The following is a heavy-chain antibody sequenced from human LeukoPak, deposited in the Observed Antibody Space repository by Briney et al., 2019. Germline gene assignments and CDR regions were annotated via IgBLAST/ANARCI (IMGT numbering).Heavy chain of an antibody. CDR3: ARYRLPYYDFWSGYYDY. CDR2: IYSGGST. Sequence: GSLRLSCAASGFTVSSNYMSWVRQAPGKGLEWVSVIYSGGSTYYADSVKGRFTISRDNSKNTLYLQMNSLRAEDTAVYYCARYRLPYYDFWSGYYDYWGQGTLVTVSS. J-gene: IGHJ4*02. V-gene: IGHV3-53*01. D-gene: IGHD3-3*01. CDR1: GFTVSSNY.